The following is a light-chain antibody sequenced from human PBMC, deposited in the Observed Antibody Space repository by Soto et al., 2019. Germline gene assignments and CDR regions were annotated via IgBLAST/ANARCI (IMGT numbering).Light chain of an antibody. CDR1: SGEVGGYHY. J-gene: IGLJ1*01. V-gene: IGLV2-14*03. CDR3: GPYTSTGPL. CDR2: DVS. Sequence: QSALTQPASVSGSPGQSITIPCTGTSGEVGGYHYVSWYQHHPGKAPKLMIYDVSDRPSGVSHRFSGSKSGNPASLTISGLQAEDEANSNAGPYTSTGPLFGPGTKVPAL.